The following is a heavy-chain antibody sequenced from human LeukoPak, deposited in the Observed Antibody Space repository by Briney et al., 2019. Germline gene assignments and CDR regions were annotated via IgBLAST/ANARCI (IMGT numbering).Heavy chain of an antibody. CDR3: ARPCQVTTCAKFEY. Sequence: PSETLSLTCTVSGDSLSSGLYYWGWIRQPPGKGLTWIGSVYYSGSTLFSASFENRVAMPVDRSKNQFSLKLNSVTAADTATYYCARPCQVTTCAKFEYWGQGILVTVAS. CDR1: GDSLSSGLYY. V-gene: IGHV4-39*01. D-gene: IGHD2-21*02. CDR2: VYYSGST. J-gene: IGHJ4*02.